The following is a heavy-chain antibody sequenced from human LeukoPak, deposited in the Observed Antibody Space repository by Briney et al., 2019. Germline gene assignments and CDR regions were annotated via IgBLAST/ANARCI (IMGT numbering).Heavy chain of an antibody. CDR3: ARVPGYSYGLWGVGYYMDV. CDR1: GFTFSSYS. D-gene: IGHD5-18*01. J-gene: IGHJ6*03. CDR2: ISSSSSYI. V-gene: IGHV3-21*01. Sequence: PGGSLRLSCAASGFTFSSYSMNWVRQAPGKGLEWVSSISSSSSYIYYADSVKGRFTISRDNAKNSLYLQMNSLRAEDTAVYYCARVPGYSYGLWGVGYYMDVWGKGTTVTVSS.